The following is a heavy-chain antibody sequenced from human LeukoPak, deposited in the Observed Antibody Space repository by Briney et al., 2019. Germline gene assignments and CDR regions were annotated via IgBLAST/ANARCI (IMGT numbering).Heavy chain of an antibody. D-gene: IGHD3-22*01. J-gene: IGHJ4*02. CDR1: GFTFSNYA. Sequence: GGSLRLSCAASGFTFSNYAMFWVRQAPGRGLEYVSAISTNGGSTDYANSVKGRFTISRDNSDNRVFLQMGTLRAEDMAVYYCARGGYYDSSGSFDYWGQGILVTVSS. CDR2: ISTNGGST. CDR3: ARGGYYDSSGSFDY. V-gene: IGHV3-64*01.